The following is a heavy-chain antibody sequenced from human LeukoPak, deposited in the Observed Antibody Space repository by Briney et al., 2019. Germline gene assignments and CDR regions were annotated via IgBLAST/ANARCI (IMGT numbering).Heavy chain of an antibody. CDR1: GFTFSDYY. D-gene: IGHD3-16*01. V-gene: IGHV3-11*04. J-gene: IGHJ4*02. CDR3: TRVLWGGIDY. CDR2: ISSSGSTI. Sequence: GGSLRLSCAASGFTFSDYYMSWIRQAPGKGLEWVSHISSSGSTIYYADSVKGRFTISRDNSKNTLYLQMNSLRAEDTAVYYCTRVLWGGIDYWGQGTLVTVSS.